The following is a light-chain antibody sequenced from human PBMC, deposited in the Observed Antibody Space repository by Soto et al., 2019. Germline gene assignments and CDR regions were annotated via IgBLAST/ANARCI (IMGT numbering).Light chain of an antibody. J-gene: IGKJ1*01. CDR1: QSVSSSY. CDR3: QDYGSSPQT. Sequence: VLTQSPGTLSLSPGESATLSCRDSQSVSSSYLAWYQQKPGQAPRLLIYAESSRATGIPDRLSGSGSGTDLNLTISRLEPEDFAVYYCQDYGSSPQTCGQGTKVDIK. V-gene: IGKV3-20*01. CDR2: AES.